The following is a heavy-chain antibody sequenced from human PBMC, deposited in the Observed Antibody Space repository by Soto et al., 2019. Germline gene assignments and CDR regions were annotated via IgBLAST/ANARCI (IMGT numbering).Heavy chain of an antibody. J-gene: IGHJ5*02. CDR2: IYYSGST. CDR3: ARDRGPHTKILTGYHGYNWFDP. Sequence: SETLSLTCTVSGGSISSGGYYWSWIRQHPGKGLEWIGYIYYSGSTYYNPSLKSRVTISVDTSKNQFSLKLSSVTAADTAVYYCARDRGPHTKILTGYHGYNWFDPWGQGTLVTVSS. D-gene: IGHD3-9*01. CDR1: GGSISSGGYY. V-gene: IGHV4-31*03.